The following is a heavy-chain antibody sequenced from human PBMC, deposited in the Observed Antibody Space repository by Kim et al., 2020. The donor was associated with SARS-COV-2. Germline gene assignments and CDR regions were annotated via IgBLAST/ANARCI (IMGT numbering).Heavy chain of an antibody. CDR1: GFTFNSYS. CDR3: AWRLDS. D-gene: IGHD3-3*01. J-gene: IGHJ4*02. V-gene: IGHV3-48*01. Sequence: GGSLRLSCAASGFTFNSYSMNWVRQAPGKGLEWIPYISSSGSKIYYADSVRGRCTISRDNAKNSLYLQMNSLRVDDTAVYFCAWRLDSWGQGNLVTVSS. CDR2: ISSSGSKI.